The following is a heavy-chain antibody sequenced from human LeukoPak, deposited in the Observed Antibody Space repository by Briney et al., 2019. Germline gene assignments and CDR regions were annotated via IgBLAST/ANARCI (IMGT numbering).Heavy chain of an antibody. Sequence: GGSLRLSCAASGFTFSNSWMAWVRQEPGKGLEWVANIKQDGSTKHYADSLKGRFTISTDNPKNSLYLQMNNLRADDTAVYYCTRDTDGSLDYWGQGILVTVAS. D-gene: IGHD1-26*01. J-gene: IGHJ4*02. CDR3: TRDTDGSLDY. CDR2: IKQDGSTK. CDR1: GFTFSNSW. V-gene: IGHV3-7*01.